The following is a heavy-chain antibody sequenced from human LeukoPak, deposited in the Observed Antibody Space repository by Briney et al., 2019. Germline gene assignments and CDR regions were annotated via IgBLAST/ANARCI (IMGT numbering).Heavy chain of an antibody. CDR2: IKQDGSEK. CDR3: ARDQNYYDSSGYLYYFDY. Sequence: GGSLRLSCAASGFTFSSYWMSWVRQAPGKGLEWVANIKQDGSEKYYVDSVKGRFTISRDNAKNSLYLQMNSLRAEDTAVYYCARDQNYYDSSGYLYYFDYWGQGTLVTVSS. CDR1: GFTFSSYW. D-gene: IGHD3-22*01. J-gene: IGHJ4*02. V-gene: IGHV3-7*01.